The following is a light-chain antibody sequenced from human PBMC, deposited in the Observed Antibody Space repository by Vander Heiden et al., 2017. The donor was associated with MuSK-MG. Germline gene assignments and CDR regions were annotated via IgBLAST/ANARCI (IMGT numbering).Light chain of an antibody. CDR3: QPYGT. CDR2: GSS. V-gene: IGKV3-20*01. CDR1: QSISSSS. Sequence: EIVLTQSPGALALSPGERATVSCRASQSISSSSLAGDQQKPGQAPRLRIYGSSSRATGIKDRFSGSGSGTDFTRTSSRTEPDDFEAHDGQPYGTFGGGTKVEIK. J-gene: IGKJ4*01.